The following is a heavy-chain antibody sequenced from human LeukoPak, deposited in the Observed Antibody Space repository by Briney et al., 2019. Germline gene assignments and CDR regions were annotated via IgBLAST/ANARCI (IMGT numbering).Heavy chain of an antibody. Sequence: SVKVSCKASGGTFSSYAISWVRQAPGQGLEWLGRIIPILGIANYAQKFQGRVTITADKSTSTAYMELSSLRSEDTAVYYCARDGGTLVYVNWYFDLWGRGTLVTVSS. CDR1: GGTFSSYA. V-gene: IGHV1-69*04. J-gene: IGHJ2*01. CDR3: ARDGGTLVYVNWYFDL. CDR2: IIPILGIA. D-gene: IGHD4-23*01.